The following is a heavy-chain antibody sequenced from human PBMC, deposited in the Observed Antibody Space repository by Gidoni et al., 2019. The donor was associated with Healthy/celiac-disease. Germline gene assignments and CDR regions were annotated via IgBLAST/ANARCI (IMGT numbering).Heavy chain of an antibody. CDR1: GFTFSRYA. J-gene: IGHJ2*01. CDR3: ASLPLGFWRGRGYFDL. V-gene: IGHV3-23*01. CDR2: ISGSGGST. D-gene: IGHD3-3*01. Sequence: EVQLLESGGGLVQPGGSLRLSCAASGFTFSRYAMSWVRQAPGKGLEWVSAISGSGGSTDCADSVKGRFTISRDNSKNTLYLQMNSLRAEDTAVYYCASLPLGFWRGRGYFDLWGRGTLVTVSS.